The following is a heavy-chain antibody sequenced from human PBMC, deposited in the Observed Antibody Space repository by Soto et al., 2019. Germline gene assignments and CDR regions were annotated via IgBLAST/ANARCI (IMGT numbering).Heavy chain of an antibody. V-gene: IGHV1-8*01. Sequence: ASVKVCCKSSGDTFTSYDINWVRQATGQGLEWMGWMNPNSGNTGYAQKFRGRVTMTRNTSISTAYMELSSLRSEDTAVYYCAIPSGGTAMVFDAFDIWGQGTMVTVSS. CDR3: AIPSGGTAMVFDAFDI. CDR1: GDTFTSYD. CDR2: MNPNSGNT. J-gene: IGHJ3*02. D-gene: IGHD5-18*01.